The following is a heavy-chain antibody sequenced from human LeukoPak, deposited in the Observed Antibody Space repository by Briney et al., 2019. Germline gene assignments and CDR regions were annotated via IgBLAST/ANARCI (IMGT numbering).Heavy chain of an antibody. J-gene: IGHJ4*02. CDR3: ARGLRTGTTGLRS. CDR1: GGSISSYY. Sequence: SETLSLTCTVSGGSISSYYWSWIRQPPGKGLEWIGYIYYSGSTNYNPSLKSRVTISVDTSKNQFSLKLSSVTAADTAVYYCARGLRTGTTGLRSWGQGTLVTVSS. D-gene: IGHD1-7*01. V-gene: IGHV4-59*12. CDR2: IYYSGST.